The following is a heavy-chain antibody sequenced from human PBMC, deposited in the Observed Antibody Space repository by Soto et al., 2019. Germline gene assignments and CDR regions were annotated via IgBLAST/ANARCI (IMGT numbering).Heavy chain of an antibody. CDR2: INHSGST. CDR1: GGSFSGYY. V-gene: IGHV4-34*01. Sequence: QVQLQQWGAGLLKPSETLSLTCAVYGGSFSGYYWSWIRQPPGKGLEWIGEINHSGSTNYNPSLKSRLTISVDTSKNQFSLKLSSVTAADTAVYYCARGAVVVVAATFVDYWGQGTLVTVSS. D-gene: IGHD2-15*01. CDR3: ARGAVVVVAATFVDY. J-gene: IGHJ4*02.